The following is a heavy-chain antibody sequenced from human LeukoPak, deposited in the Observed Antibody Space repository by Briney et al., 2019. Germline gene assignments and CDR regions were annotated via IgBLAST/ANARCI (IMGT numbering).Heavy chain of an antibody. V-gene: IGHV4-30-2*01. CDR3: ARLNRYNWNDGVDY. J-gene: IGHJ4*02. CDR1: GGSISSGGYS. Sequence: SQTLSLTCAVSGGSISSGGYSWSWIRQPPGKGLEWIGYIYHSGSTYYNPSLKSRVTISVDRSKNQFSLKLSSVTAADTAVYYCARLNRYNWNDGVDYWGQGTLVTVSS. CDR2: IYHSGST. D-gene: IGHD1-20*01.